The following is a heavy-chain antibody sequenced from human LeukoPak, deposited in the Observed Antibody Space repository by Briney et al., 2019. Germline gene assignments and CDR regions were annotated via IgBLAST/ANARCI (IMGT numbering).Heavy chain of an antibody. CDR1: GYTFTSYY. J-gene: IGHJ5*02. V-gene: IGHV1-46*01. CDR3: ARSGRYFGWSNWFDP. Sequence: GASVKVSCKASGYTFTSYYMHWVRQAPGQGLEWMGIINPSGGSTSYAQKFQGRVTMTRDMSTSTVYMELSSLRSEDTAVYYCARSGRYFGWSNWFDPWGQGTLVTVSS. CDR2: INPSGGST. D-gene: IGHD3-9*01.